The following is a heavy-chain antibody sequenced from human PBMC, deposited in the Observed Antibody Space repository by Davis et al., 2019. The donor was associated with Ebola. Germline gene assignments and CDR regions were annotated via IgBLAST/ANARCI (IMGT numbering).Heavy chain of an antibody. D-gene: IGHD2-15*01. CDR1: GFTFSSYA. J-gene: IGHJ5*02. CDR3: AKVGPKDIVVVVAATRGSWFDP. CDR2: ISGSGGST. V-gene: IGHV3-23*01. Sequence: GESLKISCAASGFTFSSYAMSWVRQAPGKGLEWVSAISGSGGSTYYADSVKGRFTISRDNSKNTLYLQMNSLRAEDTAVYYCAKVGPKDIVVVVAATRGSWFDPWGQGTLVTVSS.